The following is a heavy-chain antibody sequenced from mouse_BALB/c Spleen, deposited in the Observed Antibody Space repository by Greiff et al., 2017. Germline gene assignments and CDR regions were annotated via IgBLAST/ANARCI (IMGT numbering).Heavy chain of an antibody. CDR3: ARFDYDHAMDY. Sequence: QVQLQQSGAELARPGASVKLSCKASGYTFTSYWMQWVKQRPGQGLEWIGAIYPGDGDTRYTQKFKGKATLTADKSSSTAYMQLSSLASEDSAVYYCARFDYDHAMDYWGQGTSVTVSS. CDR1: GYTFTSYW. V-gene: IGHV1-87*01. CDR2: IYPGDGDT. D-gene: IGHD2-4*01. J-gene: IGHJ4*01.